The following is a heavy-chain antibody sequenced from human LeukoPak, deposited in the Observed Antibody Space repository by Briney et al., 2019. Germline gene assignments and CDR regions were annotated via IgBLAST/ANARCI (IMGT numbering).Heavy chain of an antibody. CDR3: ARSPEAKFYYYMDV. Sequence: GASVKVSCKASGVTFSHYAISWVRQAPGQGLEWLGGIIPIFGTTNYAQKFQGRVTITADESTSTAYMELSSLRSEDTAVYYCARSPEAKFYYYMDVWDKGTTVTISS. CDR1: GVTFSHYA. V-gene: IGHV1-69*13. D-gene: IGHD1-14*01. CDR2: IIPIFGTT. J-gene: IGHJ6*03.